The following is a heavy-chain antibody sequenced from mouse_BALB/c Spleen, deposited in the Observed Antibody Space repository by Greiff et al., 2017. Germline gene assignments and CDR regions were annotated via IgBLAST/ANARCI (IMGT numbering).Heavy chain of an antibody. D-gene: IGHD2-4*01. CDR2: IWSGGST. J-gene: IGHJ4*01. CDR1: GFSFTSYG. V-gene: IGHV2-2*02. Sequence: VKLQESGPGLVQPSQSLSITCTVSGFSFTSYGVHWVRQSPGKGLEWLGEIWSGGSTDYNAAFISRLSISKDNSKSQVFFKMNSLQANDTAIYYCARKGDYDKDAMDYWGQGTSVTVSS. CDR3: ARKGDYDKDAMDY.